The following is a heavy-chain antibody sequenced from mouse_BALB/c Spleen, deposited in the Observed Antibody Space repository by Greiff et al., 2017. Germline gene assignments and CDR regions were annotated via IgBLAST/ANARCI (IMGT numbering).Heavy chain of an antibody. Sequence: EVKLVESGGGLVQPGGSLKLSCAASGFTFSSYTMSWVRQTPEKRLEWVAYISNGGGSTYYPDTVKGRFTISRDNAKNTLYLQMSSLKSEDTAMYYCARPPTTYGSSGFDVWGAGTTVTVSS. D-gene: IGHD1-1*01. CDR3: ARPPTTYGSSGFDV. V-gene: IGHV5-12-2*01. J-gene: IGHJ1*01. CDR2: ISNGGGST. CDR1: GFTFSSYT.